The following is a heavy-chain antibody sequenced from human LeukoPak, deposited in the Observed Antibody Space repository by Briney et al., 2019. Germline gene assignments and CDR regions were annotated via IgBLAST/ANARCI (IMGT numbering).Heavy chain of an antibody. D-gene: IGHD3-3*01. Sequence: GGSLRLSCAASGFTFSSYGMHWVRQAPGKGLEWVAFIRYDGSNKYYADYVKGRFTISRDNSKNTLYLQMNSLRAEDTAVYYCAILGDDFWSGYSAYWGQGTLVTVSS. CDR3: AILGDDFWSGYSAY. CDR2: IRYDGSNK. CDR1: GFTFSSYG. J-gene: IGHJ4*02. V-gene: IGHV3-30*02.